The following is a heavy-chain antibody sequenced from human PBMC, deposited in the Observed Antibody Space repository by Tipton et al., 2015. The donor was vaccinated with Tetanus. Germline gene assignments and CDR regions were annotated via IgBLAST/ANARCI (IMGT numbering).Heavy chain of an antibody. D-gene: IGHD7-27*01. J-gene: IGHJ4*02. CDR3: VRIRQVGKPGPFFDY. CDR1: GVSISDTSFY. V-gene: IGHV4-39*01. CDR2: IYDSGSI. Sequence: LRLSCSVFGVSISDTSFYWAWIRQPPGKGLEWIGSIYDSGSIYYNPSLKSRVTISVDTSKNQFSLKLGSVTAADTAVYYCVRIRQVGKPGPFFDYWGQGTLVTVSS.